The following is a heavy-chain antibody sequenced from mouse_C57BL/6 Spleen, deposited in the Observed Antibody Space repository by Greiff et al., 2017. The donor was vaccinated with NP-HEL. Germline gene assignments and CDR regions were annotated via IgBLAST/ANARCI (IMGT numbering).Heavy chain of an antibody. CDR1: GFSLSTSGMG. V-gene: IGHV8-12*01. CDR2: IYWDDDK. D-gene: IGHD1-1*01. CDR3: SRENYYGSSYGYWYFEV. J-gene: IGHJ1*03. Sequence: QVTLKVSGPGILQSSQTLSLTCSFSGFSLSTSGMGVSWIRQPSGMGLVWLAHIYWDDDKRDNPSLKSRLTIPKDTSRNQEFLKLTSVDTADTATYYCSRENYYGSSYGYWYFEVWGTGTTGTVAS.